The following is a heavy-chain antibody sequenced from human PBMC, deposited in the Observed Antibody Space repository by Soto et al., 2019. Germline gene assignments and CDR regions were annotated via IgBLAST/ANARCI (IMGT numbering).Heavy chain of an antibody. CDR2: IIPIFGIA. D-gene: IGHD2-2*01. CDR3: AREDRDRQTGLVPAAIDGTDV. J-gene: IGHJ6*02. Sequence: QVQLVQSGAEVKKPGSSVKVSCKASGGTFSRYSITWVRQAPGHGLEWIGRIIPIFGIASYAQKFQGRVTITADDSTSTAYMELSSLRSYDTAVYYCAREDRDRQTGLVPAAIDGTDVWGQGTTVTVSS. V-gene: IGHV1-69*08. CDR1: GGTFSRYS.